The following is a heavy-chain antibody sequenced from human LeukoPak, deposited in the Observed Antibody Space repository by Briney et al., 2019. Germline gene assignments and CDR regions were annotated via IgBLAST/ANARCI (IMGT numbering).Heavy chain of an antibody. CDR3: ARVSPAYDSSGYYYSYYFDY. CDR2: INHSGST. V-gene: IGHV4-34*01. J-gene: IGHJ4*02. Sequence: SETLSLTCAVYGGSFSGYYWSWIRQPPGKGLEWIGEINHSGSTNYNPSLKSRVTISVDTSKNQFSLKLSSVTAADTAVYYCARVSPAYDSSGYYYSYYFDYWGQGTLVTVSS. CDR1: GGSFSGYY. D-gene: IGHD3-22*01.